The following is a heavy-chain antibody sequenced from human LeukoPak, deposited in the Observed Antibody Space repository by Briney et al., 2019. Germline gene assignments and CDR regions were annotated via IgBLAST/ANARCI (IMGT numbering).Heavy chain of an antibody. Sequence: SETLSLTCTVSGGSISSSSYYWGWIRQPPGKGLEWIGSIYYSGSTYYNPSLKSRVTISVDTSKNQFSLKLSSVTAADTAVYYCASHAYKYYYDSSADLGGYFDYWGQGTLVTVSS. D-gene: IGHD3-22*01. CDR3: ASHAYKYYYDSSADLGGYFDY. CDR1: GGSISSSSYY. V-gene: IGHV4-39*01. CDR2: IYYSGST. J-gene: IGHJ4*02.